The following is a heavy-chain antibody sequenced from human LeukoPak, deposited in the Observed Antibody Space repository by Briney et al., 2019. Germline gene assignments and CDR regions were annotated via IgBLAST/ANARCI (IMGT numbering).Heavy chain of an antibody. J-gene: IGHJ4*02. Sequence: GGSLRLSCAASGFTFSSYAMHWVRQAPGKGLEWVAVISYDGSNKYYADSVKGRFTTSRDNSKNTLYLQMNSLRAEDTAVYYCARDGKRWLQYLDYWGQGTLVTVSS. CDR2: ISYDGSNK. D-gene: IGHD5-24*01. V-gene: IGHV3-30-3*01. CDR3: ARDGKRWLQYLDY. CDR1: GFTFSSYA.